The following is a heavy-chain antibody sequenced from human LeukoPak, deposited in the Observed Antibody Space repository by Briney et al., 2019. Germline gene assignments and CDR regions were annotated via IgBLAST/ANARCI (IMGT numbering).Heavy chain of an antibody. CDR1: GFTFSSYS. CDR2: ISSSSSYI. J-gene: IGHJ6*02. CDR3: ARDGGCCSSTSCAPGDFYYYGMDV. Sequence: GGSLRLSCAASGFTFSSYSMNWVRQAPGKGLEWVSSISSSSSYIYYADSVKGRFTISRDNAKNSLYLQMNSLRAEDTAVYYCARDGGCCSSTSCAPGDFYYYGMDVWGQGTTVTVSS. D-gene: IGHD2-2*01. V-gene: IGHV3-21*01.